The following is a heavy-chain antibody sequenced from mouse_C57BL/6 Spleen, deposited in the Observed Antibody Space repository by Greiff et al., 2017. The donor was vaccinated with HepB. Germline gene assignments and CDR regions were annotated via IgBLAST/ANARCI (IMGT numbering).Heavy chain of an antibody. CDR3: ARYELLRLGDY. V-gene: IGHV1-26*01. D-gene: IGHD1-1*01. CDR1: GYTFTDYY. Sequence: EVQLQQSGPELVKPGASVKISCKASGYTFTDYYMNWVKQSHGKSLEWIGDINPNNGGTSYNQKFKGKATLTVDKSSSTAYMELRSLTSEDSAVYYCARYELLRLGDYWGQGTSVTVSS. J-gene: IGHJ4*01. CDR2: INPNNGGT.